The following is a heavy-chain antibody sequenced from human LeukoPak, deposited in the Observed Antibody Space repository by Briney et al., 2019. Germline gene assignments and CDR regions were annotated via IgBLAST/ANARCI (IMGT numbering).Heavy chain of an antibody. CDR1: GGSFSGYY. CDR2: INHSEST. Sequence: SETLSLTCAVYGGSFSGYYWSWIRQPPGKGLEWIGEINHSESTNYNSSLKSRVTISVDTSKNRLSLKLSSVTAADTAVYYCARMKVVVITGWFDPWGQGTLVTVSS. CDR3: ARMKVVVITGWFDP. J-gene: IGHJ5*02. D-gene: IGHD3-22*01. V-gene: IGHV4-34*01.